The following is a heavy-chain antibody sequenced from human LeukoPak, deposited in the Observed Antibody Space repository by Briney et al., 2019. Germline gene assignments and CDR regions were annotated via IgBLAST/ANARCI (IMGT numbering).Heavy chain of an antibody. CDR1: GGSFSGYY. J-gene: IGHJ5*02. V-gene: IGHV4-59*01. CDR3: ARDKGGQLLWFGELFGWFDP. CDR2: IYYSGST. Sequence: PSETLSLTCAVYGGSFSGYYWSWIRQPPGKGLEWIGYIYYSGSTNYNPSLKSRVTISVDTSKNQFSLKLSSVTAADTAVYYCARDKGGQLLWFGELFGWFDPWGQGTLVTVSS. D-gene: IGHD3-10*01.